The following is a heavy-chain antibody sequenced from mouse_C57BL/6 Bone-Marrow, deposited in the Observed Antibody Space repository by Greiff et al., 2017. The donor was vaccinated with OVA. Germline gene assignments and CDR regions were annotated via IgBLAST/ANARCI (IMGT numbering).Heavy chain of an antibody. D-gene: IGHD1-1*01. CDR3: ARHKPFYYCSSPWFAY. CDR1: GFTFSSYG. Sequence: EVNVVESGGDLVKPGGSLKLSCEASGFTFSSYGMSWVRQTPGKRLEWVATISSGGSYTCYTDSVKGRSTISIDNAKNTLYLQMSSLKSEDSAMYYCARHKPFYYCSSPWFAYWGQGTLVTVSA. J-gene: IGHJ3*01. V-gene: IGHV5-6*01. CDR2: ISSGGSYT.